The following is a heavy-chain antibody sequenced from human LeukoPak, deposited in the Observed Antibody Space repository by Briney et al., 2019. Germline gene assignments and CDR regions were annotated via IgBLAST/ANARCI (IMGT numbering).Heavy chain of an antibody. V-gene: IGHV4-59*08. CDR1: GGFISSYY. Sequence: SETLSLTCTVSGGFISSYYWSWIRQPPGKVLEWIGYIYYSGSTSYNRSLKSRVTMSADTSKNQFSLRLSSVTAADTAVYYCARRGAYSGNDLAWYFDLWGRGTLVTVSS. J-gene: IGHJ2*01. CDR3: ARRGAYSGNDLAWYFDL. CDR2: IYYSGST. D-gene: IGHD5-12*01.